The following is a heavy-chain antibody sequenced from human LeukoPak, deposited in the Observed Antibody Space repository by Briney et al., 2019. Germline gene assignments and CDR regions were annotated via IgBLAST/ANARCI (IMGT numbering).Heavy chain of an antibody. D-gene: IGHD3-22*01. J-gene: IGHJ4*02. CDR2: IIPIFGTA. CDR1: GYTFTNDG. V-gene: IGHV1-69*05. CDR3: ARLTYYYDSSGYFY. Sequence: ASVKVSCKASGYTFTNDGVGWVRQAPGQGLEWMGGIIPIFGTANYAQKFQGRVTITTDESTSTAYMELSSLRSEDTAVYYCARLTYYYDSSGYFYWGQGTLVTVSS.